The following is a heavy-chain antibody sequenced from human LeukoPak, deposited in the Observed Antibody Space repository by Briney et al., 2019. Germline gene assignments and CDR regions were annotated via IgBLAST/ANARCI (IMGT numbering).Heavy chain of an antibody. CDR1: GFTFSSYA. D-gene: IGHD6-13*01. J-gene: IGHJ3*02. CDR2: ISYDGSNK. Sequence: GGSLRLSCAASGFTFSSYAMHWVRQAPGKGLEWVAVISYDGSNKYYADSVKGRFTISRDNSKNTLYLQMNSLRAEDTAVYYCARGYSSSWYSLAFDIWGQWTMVTVSS. V-gene: IGHV3-30-3*01. CDR3: ARGYSSSWYSLAFDI.